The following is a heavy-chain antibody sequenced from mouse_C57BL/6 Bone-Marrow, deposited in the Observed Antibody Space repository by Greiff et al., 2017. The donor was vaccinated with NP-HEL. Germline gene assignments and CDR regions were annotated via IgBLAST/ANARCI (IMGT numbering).Heavy chain of an antibody. Sequence: QVQLQQSGPGLVQPSQSLSITCTVSGFSLTSYGVHWVRQSPGKGLEWLGVIWSGGSTDYNAAFISRLSISKDNSKSQVFFKMSSLQADDTAIYYCARKMDDGYPWFADWGQGTLVTVAA. CDR3: ARKMDDGYPWFAD. J-gene: IGHJ3*01. D-gene: IGHD2-3*01. CDR2: IWSGGST. CDR1: GFSLTSYG. V-gene: IGHV2-2*01.